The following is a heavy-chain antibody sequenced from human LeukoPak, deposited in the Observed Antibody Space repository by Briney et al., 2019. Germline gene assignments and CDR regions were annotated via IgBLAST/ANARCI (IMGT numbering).Heavy chain of an antibody. Sequence: TGGSLRLSCSASGFTFSDYYMSWLGQAPGKGLEGLSYISSRGSTIYYADSVKGRFTISRDNAKNSLYLQMNSLRAEDTAVYYCAITKVPADPLGYWGQGALVTVSS. CDR3: AITKVPADPLGY. CDR2: ISSRGSTI. V-gene: IGHV3-11*01. D-gene: IGHD2-2*01. CDR1: GFTFSDYY. J-gene: IGHJ4*02.